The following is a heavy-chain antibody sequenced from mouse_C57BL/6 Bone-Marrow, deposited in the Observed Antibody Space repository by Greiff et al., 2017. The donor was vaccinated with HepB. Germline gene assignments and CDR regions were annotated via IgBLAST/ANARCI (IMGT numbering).Heavy chain of an antibody. D-gene: IGHD1-1*01. J-gene: IGHJ2*01. CDR2: IHPSDSDT. V-gene: IGHV1-74*01. CDR3: AIKGNYYGTPRGYYFDY. CDR1: GYTFPSYW. Sequence: QVQLKQPGAELVKPGASVKVSCKASGYTFPSYWMHWVKQRPGQGLEWIGRIHPSDSDTNYNQKFKGKATLTVDKSSSTAYMQLSSLTSEDSAVYSFAIKGNYYGTPRGYYFDYWGQGTTLTVSS.